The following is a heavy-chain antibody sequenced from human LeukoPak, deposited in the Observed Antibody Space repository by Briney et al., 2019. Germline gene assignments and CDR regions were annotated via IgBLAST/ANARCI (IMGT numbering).Heavy chain of an antibody. J-gene: IGHJ4*02. CDR1: AYIFTNYW. Sequence: AEPLKISCKGSAYIFTNYWIGWVRQMPGKGLEWMGIIYPGDSDTRYSPSFQGQVTISVDKSISTAYLQWSSLKASDTAMYYCARSSFFDYWGQGTLVTVSS. CDR3: ARSSFFDY. D-gene: IGHD6-6*01. CDR2: IYPGDSDT. V-gene: IGHV5-51*01.